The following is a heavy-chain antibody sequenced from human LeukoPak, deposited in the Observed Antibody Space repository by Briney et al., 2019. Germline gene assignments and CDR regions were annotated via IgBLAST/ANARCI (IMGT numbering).Heavy chain of an antibody. CDR3: ARVGYDSSGYYYYYMDV. CDR2: VYYSGST. CDR1: GGSISSYY. D-gene: IGHD3-22*01. J-gene: IGHJ6*03. Sequence: SETLSLTCTVSGGSISSYYWSWIRQPPGKGLEWIGYVYYSGSTNYNPSLKSRVTISVDTSKNQFSLKLSSVTAADTAVYYCARVGYDSSGYYYYYMDVWGKGTTVTVSS. V-gene: IGHV4-59*01.